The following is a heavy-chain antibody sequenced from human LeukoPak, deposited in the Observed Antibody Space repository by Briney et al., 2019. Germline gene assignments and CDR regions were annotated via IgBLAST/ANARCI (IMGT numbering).Heavy chain of an antibody. D-gene: IGHD3-10*01. J-gene: IGHJ6*03. CDR2: INWNGGST. CDR3: ARDPAFGELLFGYYYYYYMDV. Sequence: GGSLRLSCVVSGITLSNYGMSWVRQAPGKGLEWVSGINWNGGSTGYADSVKGRFTISRDNAKNSLYLQMNSLRAEDTALYYCARDPAFGELLFGYYYYYYMDVWGKGTTVTVSS. CDR1: GITLSNYG. V-gene: IGHV3-20*04.